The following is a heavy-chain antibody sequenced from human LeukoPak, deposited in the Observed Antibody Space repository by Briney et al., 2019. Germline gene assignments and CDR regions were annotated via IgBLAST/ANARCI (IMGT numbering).Heavy chain of an antibody. Sequence: SETLSLTCTVSGGSISSSRYHWGWIRQPPGTGLEWIGSIYYSGTTFYNPSLKSRVTISVDTSKNQFSLKVSSVTAADTAVYYCATTYSYTSGGYDYWGQGTLVTVSS. D-gene: IGHD5-18*01. CDR3: ATTYSYTSGGYDY. CDR1: GGSISSSRYH. CDR2: IYYSGTT. V-gene: IGHV4-39*01. J-gene: IGHJ4*02.